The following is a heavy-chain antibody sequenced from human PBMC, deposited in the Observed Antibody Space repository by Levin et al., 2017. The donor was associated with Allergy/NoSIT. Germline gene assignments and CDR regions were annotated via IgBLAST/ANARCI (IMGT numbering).Heavy chain of an antibody. Sequence: GGSLRLSCAASGFTFSSYGMHWVRQAPGKGLEWVAVISYDGSNKYYADSVKGRFTISRDNSKNTLYLQMNSLRAEDTAVYYCAKSVSSGYYFALDYWGQGTLVTVSS. CDR2: ISYDGSNK. J-gene: IGHJ4*02. V-gene: IGHV3-30*18. CDR1: GFTFSSYG. D-gene: IGHD3-22*01. CDR3: AKSVSSGYYFALDY.